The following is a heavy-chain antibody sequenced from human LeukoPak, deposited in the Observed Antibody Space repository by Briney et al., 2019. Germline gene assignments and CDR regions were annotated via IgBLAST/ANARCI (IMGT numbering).Heavy chain of an antibody. CDR1: GYSFASFA. Sequence: GGSLRLSCVASGYSFASFAMSWVRQAPGKGLEWVSAISGSGGSTYYADSVKGRFTISRDNSKNTLYLQMNSLRAEDTAVYYCAKDFYYGSGSYYKGAGYFDYWGQGTLVTVSS. D-gene: IGHD3-10*01. CDR2: ISGSGGST. J-gene: IGHJ4*02. V-gene: IGHV3-23*01. CDR3: AKDFYYGSGSYYKGAGYFDY.